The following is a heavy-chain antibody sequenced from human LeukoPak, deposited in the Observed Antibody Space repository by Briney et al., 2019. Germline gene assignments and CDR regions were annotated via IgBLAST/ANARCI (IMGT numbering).Heavy chain of an antibody. CDR1: GGSISSGGYY. CDR2: IYYSGST. V-gene: IGHV4-31*03. CDR3: ARGHTHFRIAAAGAEYFQH. J-gene: IGHJ1*01. Sequence: PSQTLSLTCTVSGGSISSGGYYWSWIRQHPGKGLEWIGYIYYSGSTYYNPSLKSRVTISVDTYKNQFSLKLSSVTAADTAVYYCARGHTHFRIAAAGAEYFQHWGQGTLVTVSS. D-gene: IGHD6-13*01.